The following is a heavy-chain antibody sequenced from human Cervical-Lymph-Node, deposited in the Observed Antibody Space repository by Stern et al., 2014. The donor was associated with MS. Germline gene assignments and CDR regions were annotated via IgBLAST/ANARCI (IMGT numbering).Heavy chain of an antibody. J-gene: IGHJ4*02. D-gene: IGHD3-9*01. CDR2: IYCDVDK. V-gene: IGHV2-5*09. CDR3: ALSSAGWRFMVDS. Sequence: VTLKESGPTLVKPKQTLTLTCTCSGFSLSTIGVTVGWIRQPPGQALEWLARIYCDVDKRHRPSPNNTLTITRDTSKNQVGLTVTNMDPVDTATYYCALSSAGWRFMVDSWGQGTLVAVSS. CDR1: GFSLSTIGVT.